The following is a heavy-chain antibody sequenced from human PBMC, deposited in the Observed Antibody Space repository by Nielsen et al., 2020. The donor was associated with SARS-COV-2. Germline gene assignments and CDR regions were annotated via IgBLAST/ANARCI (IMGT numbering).Heavy chain of an antibody. CDR3: ARAPTKVLGIAAAGFPFFDY. Sequence: WIRQPPGKGLEWIGEIYHSGSTNYNPSLKSRVTISVDTSKNQFSLKLSSVTAADTAVYYCARAPTKVLGIAAAGFPFFDYWGQGTLVTVSS. J-gene: IGHJ4*02. V-gene: IGHV4-34*13. D-gene: IGHD6-13*01. CDR2: IYHSGST.